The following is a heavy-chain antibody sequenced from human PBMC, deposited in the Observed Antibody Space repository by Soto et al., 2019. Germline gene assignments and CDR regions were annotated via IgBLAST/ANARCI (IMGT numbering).Heavy chain of an antibody. V-gene: IGHV2-5*02. CDR1: GFSLSTSGVG. D-gene: IGHD1-26*01. J-gene: IGHJ4*02. CDR3: AHRRGIAPLDY. Sequence: SGPTLVNPTQTLTLTCTFSGFSLSTSGVGVGWIRQPPGKALEWLALIYWDDDKRYSPSLKCRLTITKDTSKNQVVLTMTKMNPVDTATYYCAHRRGIAPLDYWGQGTLVTVSS. CDR2: IYWDDDK.